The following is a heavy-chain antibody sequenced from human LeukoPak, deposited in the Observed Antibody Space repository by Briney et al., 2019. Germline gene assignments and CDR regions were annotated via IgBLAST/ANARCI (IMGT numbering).Heavy chain of an antibody. Sequence: SVKVSCKASGFTXTSSAVQGVRQARGQRLEWIGWIVVGSGNTNYAQKFQERVTITRDMSTSTAYMELSSLRSEDTAVYYCAADRWSSLTVTPIFDYWGQGTLVTVSS. D-gene: IGHD4-17*01. J-gene: IGHJ4*02. CDR1: GFTXTSSA. CDR3: AADRWSSLTVTPIFDY. V-gene: IGHV1-58*01. CDR2: IVVGSGNT.